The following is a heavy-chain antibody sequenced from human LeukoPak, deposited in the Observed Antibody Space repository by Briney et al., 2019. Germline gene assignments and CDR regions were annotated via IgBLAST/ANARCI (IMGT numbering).Heavy chain of an antibody. J-gene: IGHJ6*02. V-gene: IGHV3-48*01. Sequence: GGSLRLSCADSGFTFSRYSMNWARQAPGKGLEWVSYISSNSNTIYYADSVKGRFTISRDNGKNSLYLQMNSLRAEDTAVYYCARDLQGSYYYGMDVWGQGTTVIVSS. CDR1: GFTFSRYS. CDR3: ARDLQGSYYYGMDV. CDR2: ISSNSNTI. D-gene: IGHD2-15*01.